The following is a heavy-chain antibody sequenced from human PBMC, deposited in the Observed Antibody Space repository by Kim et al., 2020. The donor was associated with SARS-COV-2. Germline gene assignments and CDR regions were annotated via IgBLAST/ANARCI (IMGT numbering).Heavy chain of an antibody. CDR1: GFTFSSYS. D-gene: IGHD3-10*01. CDR3: ARGVGPGIYTVIILDY. V-gene: IGHV3-21*01. Sequence: GGSLRLSCAASGFTFSSYSMNWVRQAPGKGLEWVSSISSSSSYIYYADSVKGRFTISRDNAKNSLYLQMNSLRAEDTAVYYCARGVGPGIYTVIILDYWGQGTLVTVSS. CDR2: ISSSSSYI. J-gene: IGHJ4*02.